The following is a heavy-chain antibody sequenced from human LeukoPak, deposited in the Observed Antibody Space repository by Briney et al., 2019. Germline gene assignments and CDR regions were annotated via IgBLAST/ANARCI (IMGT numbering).Heavy chain of an antibody. CDR2: IIPIFGTA. CDR1: GGTFSSYA. Sequence: GASVKVSCKASGGTFSSYAISWVRQAPGQGLEWMGGIIPIFGTANYAQKFQGRVTITADESTSTAYMELSSLRSEDTAVYYCARDRIVVVPAAADYYGMDVWGQGTTVTVS. J-gene: IGHJ6*02. V-gene: IGHV1-69*01. CDR3: ARDRIVVVPAAADYYGMDV. D-gene: IGHD2-2*01.